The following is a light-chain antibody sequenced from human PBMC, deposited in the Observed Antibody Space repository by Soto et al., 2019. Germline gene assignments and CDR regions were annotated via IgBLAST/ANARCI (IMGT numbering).Light chain of an antibody. J-gene: IGLJ2*01. Sequence: QSVLTQPPSVSAAPGQRVTISCSGSSSNIGNNYVSWYQQFPGTAPKLLIYDNNKRPSGIPDRFSGSKSGTSATLGITGLQTGDEADYYCGTWDSTLRVVFGGGTQLTVL. CDR3: GTWDSTLRVV. V-gene: IGLV1-51*01. CDR2: DNN. CDR1: SSNIGNNY.